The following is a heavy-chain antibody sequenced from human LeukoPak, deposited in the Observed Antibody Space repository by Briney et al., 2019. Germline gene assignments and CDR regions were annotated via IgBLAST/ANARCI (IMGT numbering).Heavy chain of an antibody. CDR1: GYTFTSYD. J-gene: IGHJ6*03. Sequence: APVKVSCKASGYTFTSYDINWVRQATGQGLEWMGWMNPNSGNTGYAQKFQGRVTMTRNTSISTAYMELSSLRSEDTAVYYCARKNDPSYYYYYYMDVWGKGTTVTVSS. V-gene: IGHV1-8*01. CDR2: MNPNSGNT. CDR3: ARKNDPSYYYYYYMDV. D-gene: IGHD1-1*01.